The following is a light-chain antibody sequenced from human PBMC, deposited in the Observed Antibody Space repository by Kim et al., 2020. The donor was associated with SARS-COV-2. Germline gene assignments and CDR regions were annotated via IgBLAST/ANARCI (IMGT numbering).Light chain of an antibody. V-gene: IGKV1-5*03. CDR3: QQYDSYPYT. J-gene: IGKJ2*01. CDR1: QSISSW. Sequence: DIQMTQSPSTLSASLGDRVTITCRASQSISSWLAWYQQKPEKAPKVLIYKASTLESGVPSRFSGSGSGTEFTLTISSLQPDDFATYYCQQYDSYPYTFGQGTKLEI. CDR2: KAS.